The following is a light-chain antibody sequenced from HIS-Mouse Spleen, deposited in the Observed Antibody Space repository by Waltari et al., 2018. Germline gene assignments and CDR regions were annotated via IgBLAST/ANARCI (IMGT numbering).Light chain of an antibody. J-gene: IGKJ1*01. Sequence: DIQMTQSPSTLSASVGDRVPITCRASQSISSWLAWYQKKPGKAPKLLIYKASSLESGVPSRFSGSGSGTEFTLTISSLQPDDFATYYCQQYNSYSPWTFGQGTKVEIK. CDR3: QQYNSYSPWT. V-gene: IGKV1-5*03. CDR2: KAS. CDR1: QSISSW.